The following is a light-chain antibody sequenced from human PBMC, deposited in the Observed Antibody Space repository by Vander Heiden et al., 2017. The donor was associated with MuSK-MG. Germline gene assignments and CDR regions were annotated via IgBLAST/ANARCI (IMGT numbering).Light chain of an antibody. Sequence: EIVLTQSPATLSLSPGERATLSCRASQSVSRYLAWYQQKPGQAPRLLIYDASNRATGIPARFSGSGSGTDFTLTISSLEPEDFAVYYCQHGSKWPGITFGGGTKVEIK. V-gene: IGKV3-11*01. J-gene: IGKJ4*01. CDR2: DAS. CDR1: QSVSRY. CDR3: QHGSKWPGIT.